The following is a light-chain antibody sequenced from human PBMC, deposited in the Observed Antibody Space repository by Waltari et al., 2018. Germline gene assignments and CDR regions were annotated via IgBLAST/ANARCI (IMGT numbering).Light chain of an antibody. Sequence: IVLTQSPGTLSLSPGERATLSCRARQSVGTYLAWYQQTPGQAPRLLIYGASNRAAGIPDRFSGSGSGTDFSLTISRLEPEDVAVYYCQKSVRLPSTFGQGTKVEIK. V-gene: IGKV3-20*01. J-gene: IGKJ1*01. CDR1: QSVGTY. CDR3: QKSVRLPST. CDR2: GAS.